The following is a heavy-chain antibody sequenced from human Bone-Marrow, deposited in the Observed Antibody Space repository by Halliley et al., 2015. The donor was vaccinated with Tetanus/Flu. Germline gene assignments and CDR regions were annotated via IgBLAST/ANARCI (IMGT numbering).Heavy chain of an antibody. V-gene: IGHV4-59*01. D-gene: IGHD6-13*01. CDR3: ARDLGTYSIRWSGGGLDS. Sequence: IYYIGNTNYNPSLKSQITIAVDTAKNQFSLNLRSVTAADTAVYYCARDLGTYSIRWSGGGLDSWGQGTLVTVSS. CDR2: IYYIGNT. J-gene: IGHJ4*02.